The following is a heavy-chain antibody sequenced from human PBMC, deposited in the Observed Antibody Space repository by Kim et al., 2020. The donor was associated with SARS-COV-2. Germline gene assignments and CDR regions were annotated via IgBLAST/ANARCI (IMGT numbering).Heavy chain of an antibody. J-gene: IGHJ4*02. Sequence: SYAQKFQGRVTMTRDTSTSTVYMELSSLRSAETAVYYCARTITGVSYFDYWGQGTLVTVSS. V-gene: IGHV1-46*01. CDR3: ARTITGVSYFDY. D-gene: IGHD1-20*01.